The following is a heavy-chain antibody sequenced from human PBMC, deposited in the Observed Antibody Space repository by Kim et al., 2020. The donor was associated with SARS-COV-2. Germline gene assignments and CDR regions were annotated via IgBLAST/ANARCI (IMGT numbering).Heavy chain of an antibody. CDR2: ISYDGSNK. Sequence: GGSLRLSCAASGFTFSSYAMHWVRQAPGKGLEWVAVISYDGSNKYYADSVKGRFTISRDNSKNTLYLQMNSLRAEDTAVYYCAKPNYGDYNWFDPLGQGT. D-gene: IGHD4-17*01. J-gene: IGHJ5*02. CDR3: AKPNYGDYNWFDP. CDR1: GFTFSSYA. V-gene: IGHV3-30*04.